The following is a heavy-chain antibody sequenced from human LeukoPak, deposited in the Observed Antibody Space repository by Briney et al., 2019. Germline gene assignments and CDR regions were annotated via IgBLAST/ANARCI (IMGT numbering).Heavy chain of an antibody. V-gene: IGHV3-21*01. CDR2: ISYNSNYI. CDR3: ARDQWLAYYYHGMDV. Sequence: GGSPRLSCAGSGFTFSSHGMNWVRQAPGKGLEWVSFISYNSNYIFYADSVKGRFTISRDNAKNSLYLQMNSLRAEDTAIYYCARDQWLAYYYHGMDVWGQGTTVTVSS. D-gene: IGHD6-19*01. J-gene: IGHJ6*02. CDR1: GFTFSSHG.